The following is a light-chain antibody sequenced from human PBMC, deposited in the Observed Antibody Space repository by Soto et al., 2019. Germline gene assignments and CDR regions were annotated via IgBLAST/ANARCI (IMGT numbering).Light chain of an antibody. CDR3: QSYDSSLSGSV. Sequence: SVLTQPPSVSGAPGQRVTISCTGSSSNIGAGYDVHWYQQLPGTAPKLLIYGNSNRPSGVPDRFSGSKSDTSASLAITGLQAEDAADYYCQSYDSSLSGSVFGGGNQLTVL. V-gene: IGLV1-40*01. J-gene: IGLJ3*02. CDR1: SSNIGAGYD. CDR2: GNS.